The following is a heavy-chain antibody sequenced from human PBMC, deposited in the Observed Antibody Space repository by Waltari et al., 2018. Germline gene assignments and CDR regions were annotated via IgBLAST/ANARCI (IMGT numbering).Heavy chain of an antibody. CDR3: AADRGNGLYFDY. V-gene: IGHV4-4*02. CDR1: GASISSNYW. J-gene: IGHJ4*02. Sequence: QVQLQESGPGLVNPSGTLSLTCVVSGASISSNYWWSWVRQSPGKGLEWIGQIHPSGRTCSTPSLQSRVSVSLDKSKNQFSLSLYFVSDADTAVYYCAADRGNGLYFDYWGQGTLVTVSS. D-gene: IGHD2-15*01. CDR2: IHPSGRT.